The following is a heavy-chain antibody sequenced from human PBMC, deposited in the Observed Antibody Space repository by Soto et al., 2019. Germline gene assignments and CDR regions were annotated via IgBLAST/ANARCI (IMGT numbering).Heavy chain of an antibody. D-gene: IGHD1-26*01. CDR2: TYYRSKWYY. CDR1: GGSVSSNRAG. Sequence: SQTLSLTCAITGGSVSSNRAGWSWVRQSPSRGLEWLGRTYYRSKWYYEYAVSVRGRITINPDTSKNQYSLQLNYVTPEDKAVYFCARGEQYSEKIFDYWGQGTLVTVSS. J-gene: IGHJ4*01. V-gene: IGHV6-1*01. CDR3: ARGEQYSEKIFDY.